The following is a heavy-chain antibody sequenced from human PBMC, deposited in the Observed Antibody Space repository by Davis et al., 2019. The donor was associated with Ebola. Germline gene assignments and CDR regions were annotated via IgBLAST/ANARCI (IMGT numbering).Heavy chain of an antibody. J-gene: IGHJ4*02. V-gene: IGHV1-18*04. CDR2: INPHNGNT. CDR3: AGAQFPTTSDH. D-gene: IGHD1-1*01. CDR1: RYTFTNYG. Sequence: ASVKVSCKASRYTFTNYGITWVRQAPGQGLEWMGWINPHNGNTNYAQNVQGRLTMTTDTATRTAYMEVGSLRSDDTAVYYCAGAQFPTTSDHWGQGTLVTVSS.